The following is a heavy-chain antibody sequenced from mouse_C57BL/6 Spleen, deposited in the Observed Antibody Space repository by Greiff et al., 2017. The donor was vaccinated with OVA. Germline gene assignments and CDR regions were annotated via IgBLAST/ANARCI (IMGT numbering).Heavy chain of an antibody. D-gene: IGHD1-1*01. CDR2: ISDGGSYT. J-gene: IGHJ1*03. Sequence: EVQLVESGGGLVKPGGSLKLSCAASGFTFSSYAMSWVRQTPEKRLAWVATISDGGSYTYHPDNVKGRFTISRDNAKNNLYLQMSHLKSEDTAMYYCAREGGYYGRSYSYFDVWGTGTTVTVSS. CDR1: GFTFSSYA. CDR3: AREGGYYGRSYSYFDV. V-gene: IGHV5-4*01.